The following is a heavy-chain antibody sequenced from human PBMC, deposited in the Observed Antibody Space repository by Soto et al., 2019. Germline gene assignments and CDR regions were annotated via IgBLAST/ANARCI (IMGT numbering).Heavy chain of an antibody. J-gene: IGHJ5*02. CDR2: ISAYNGNT. CDR1: GYTFTSYG. D-gene: IGHD2-15*01. V-gene: IGHV1-18*01. Sequence: QVQLVQSGAEVKKPGASVKVSCKASGYTFTSYGISWVRQAAGQGLEWMGWISAYNGNTNYAQKLQGRVTMTTDTSTSTADMELRSLRSDDTAVYYCGRYCSGGSCYGWFDPWGQGTLVTVSS. CDR3: GRYCSGGSCYGWFDP.